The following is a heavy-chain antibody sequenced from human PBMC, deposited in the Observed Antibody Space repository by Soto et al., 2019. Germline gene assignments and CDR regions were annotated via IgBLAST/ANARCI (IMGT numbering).Heavy chain of an antibody. CDR3: VKGRDLLPWGGFDP. CDR1: GFTFNTHG. V-gene: IGHV3-30*18. CDR2: ISYDGINK. Sequence: QGQLVESGGGVVQPGRSLRLSCEASGFTFNTHGMHWVRQAPGKGLEWLAVISYDGINKYYADSVKGRFTISRDNSKNMLFVQMNSLRPEDTAAYYCVKGRDLLPWGGFDPWGQGTLVTVSS. D-gene: IGHD3-16*01. J-gene: IGHJ5*02.